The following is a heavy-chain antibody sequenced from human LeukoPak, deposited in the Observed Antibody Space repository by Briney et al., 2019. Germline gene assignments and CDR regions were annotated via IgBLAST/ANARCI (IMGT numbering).Heavy chain of an antibody. Sequence: GGSLRLSCAASGFTFSSYAMHWVRQAPGKGLEWVALIRYDGSNKYYADSVKGRFTISRDNSKNTLYLQMNSLRAEDTAVYYCAKVIRWGKTYYYSSGSPASFDYWGQGTLVTVSS. D-gene: IGHD3-10*01. CDR2: IRYDGSNK. CDR3: AKVIRWGKTYYYSSGSPASFDY. J-gene: IGHJ4*02. CDR1: GFTFSSYA. V-gene: IGHV3-30*02.